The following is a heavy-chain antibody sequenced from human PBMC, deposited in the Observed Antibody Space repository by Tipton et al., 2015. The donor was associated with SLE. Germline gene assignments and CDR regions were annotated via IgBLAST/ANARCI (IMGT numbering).Heavy chain of an antibody. CDR1: GGSISSGYY. J-gene: IGHJ3*02. Sequence: TLSLTCTVSGGSISSGYYWGWIRQPPGKGLEWIGSIYHSGSTYYNPSLKSRVTISVDTSKNQFSLKLSSVTAADTAVYYCARECYDSSGYYWNAFDIWGQGTMVTVSS. V-gene: IGHV4-38-2*02. CDR3: ARECYDSSGYYWNAFDI. D-gene: IGHD3-22*01. CDR2: IYHSGST.